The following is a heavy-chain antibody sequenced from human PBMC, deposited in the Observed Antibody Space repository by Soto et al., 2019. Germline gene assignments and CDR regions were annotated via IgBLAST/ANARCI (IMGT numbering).Heavy chain of an antibody. CDR2: INSDGSIT. CDR3: ARAMTSVGAAAKGDF. CDR1: GFTFNTHW. J-gene: IGHJ4*02. Sequence: EVQLVESGGGLILPGGSLRLSCAASGFTFNTHWMHWVRQAPGKGLVWVSRINSDGSITDYADSVKGRFSISRENPRNTLYLQMNSLSPEDTAVYYCARAMTSVGAAAKGDFWGQGTLVTVSS. D-gene: IGHD1-26*01. V-gene: IGHV3-74*01.